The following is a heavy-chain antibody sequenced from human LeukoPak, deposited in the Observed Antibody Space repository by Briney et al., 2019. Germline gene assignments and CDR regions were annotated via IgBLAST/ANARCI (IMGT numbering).Heavy chain of an antibody. CDR2: INPISGDT. CDR3: AREGYCSGTSCYLDY. V-gene: IGHV1-2*02. D-gene: IGHD2-15*01. J-gene: IGHJ4*02. Sequence: ASVKVSCKASGYTFSGYYMHWVRQAPGQGLEWMGWINPISGDTNYEQKVQGRVTMTRDTSISTASMELSGLRSADAAVYYCAREGYCSGTSCYLDYWGQGTLVTVSS. CDR1: GYTFSGYY.